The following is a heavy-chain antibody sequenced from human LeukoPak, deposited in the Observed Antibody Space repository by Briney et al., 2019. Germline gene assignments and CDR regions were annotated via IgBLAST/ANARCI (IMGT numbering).Heavy chain of an antibody. Sequence: PSETLSLTCAVYGGSFSGYYWTWIRQTPGKGLEWIGEINHRGSTNYNPSLESRVTISVDTSKNHFSLDLTSVTAADTAVYYCARDLYSSGWGYFDYWGQGTLVTVSS. J-gene: IGHJ4*02. V-gene: IGHV4-34*01. D-gene: IGHD6-19*01. CDR2: INHRGST. CDR1: GGSFSGYY. CDR3: ARDLYSSGWGYFDY.